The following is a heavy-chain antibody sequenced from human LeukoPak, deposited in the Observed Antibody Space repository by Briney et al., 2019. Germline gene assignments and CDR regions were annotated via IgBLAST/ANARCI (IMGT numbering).Heavy chain of an antibody. CDR1: GFTFSDYA. V-gene: IGHV3-30-3*01. Sequence: GGSLRLSRAASGFTFSDYAMHWVRQAPDKGLEWVAVISYDGSNKYYADSVKGRFTISRDNSKNTLYLQMNSLRAEDTAVYYCARDSLPRVFLPGGYFQHWGQGTLVTVSS. J-gene: IGHJ1*01. D-gene: IGHD3-10*01. CDR3: ARDSLPRVFLPGGYFQH. CDR2: ISYDGSNK.